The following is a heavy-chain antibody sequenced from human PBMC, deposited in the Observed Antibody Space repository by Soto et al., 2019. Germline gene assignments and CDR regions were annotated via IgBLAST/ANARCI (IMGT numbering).Heavy chain of an antibody. CDR3: AKKGLCSLATYCNYGDCHYAFDL. CDR2: VSGGGDGT. D-gene: IGHD2-21*02. Sequence: EVQLLESGGGLVQPGGSLRLSCAASGFTFTNYAMSWVRQAPGKGLEWVSTVSGGGDGTYYADSVKGRFSTSRDNSRNTVYLQMNSLRAEDTAVYYCAKKGLCSLATYCNYGDCHYAFDLRGQGTIVTVSS. V-gene: IGHV3-23*01. CDR1: GFTFTNYA. J-gene: IGHJ3*01.